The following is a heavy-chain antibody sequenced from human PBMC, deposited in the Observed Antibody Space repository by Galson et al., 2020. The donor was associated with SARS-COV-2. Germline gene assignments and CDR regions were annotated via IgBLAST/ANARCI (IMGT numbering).Heavy chain of an antibody. Sequence: GGSLRLSCAVSGFTFDDYAIHCVRQAPEKGLDWVSGISWNSGSIGYADSVKGRFTISRDNAKNPMYLQMNSLRAEDTAVYYCAKDTGCFLVARSDSPRWFDPWGQGTLVTVSS. D-gene: IGHD2-2*01. CDR1: GFTFDDYA. V-gene: IGHV3-9*01. J-gene: IGHJ5*02. CDR2: ISWNSGSI. CDR3: AKDTGCFLVARSDSPRWFDP.